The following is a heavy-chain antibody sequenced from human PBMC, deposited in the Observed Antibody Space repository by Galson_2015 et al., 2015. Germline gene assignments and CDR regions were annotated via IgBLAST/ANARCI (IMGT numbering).Heavy chain of an antibody. V-gene: IGHV3-53*01. CDR3: ARGAATAIEYFQH. Sequence: SLRLSCAASGFTVSSNYMSWVRQAPGKGLEWVSVIYSGGSTYYADSVKGRFTISRDNPKNTLYLQMNSLRAEDTAVYYYARGAATAIEYFQHWGQGTLVTVSS. CDR1: GFTVSSNY. CDR2: IYSGGST. D-gene: IGHD2-15*01. J-gene: IGHJ1*01.